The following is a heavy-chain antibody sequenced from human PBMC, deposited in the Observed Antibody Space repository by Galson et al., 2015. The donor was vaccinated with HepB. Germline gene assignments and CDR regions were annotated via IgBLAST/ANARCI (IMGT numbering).Heavy chain of an antibody. J-gene: IGHJ3*02. Sequence: SLRLSCAASGFTFDDYGMTWVRQAPGKGLKWASSINWNGNSTAYADSVKGRFIISRDKANISVYLQMNSLRAEDTALYYCARVTRSGNHPDAFDIWGQGTMVTVSS. V-gene: IGHV3-20*04. D-gene: IGHD6-19*01. CDR1: GFTFDDYG. CDR3: ARVTRSGNHPDAFDI. CDR2: INWNGNST.